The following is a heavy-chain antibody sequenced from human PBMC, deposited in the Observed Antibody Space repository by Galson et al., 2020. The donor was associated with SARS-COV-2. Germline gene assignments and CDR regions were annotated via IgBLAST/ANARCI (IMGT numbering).Heavy chain of an antibody. CDR2: IKEDGSEK. Sequence: GESLKISCAVSGFSISNYWMSWARQAPGKGLGWVDTIKEDGSEKNYVASVKGRFSISRDNAVDSLYLQMNSLRVEDTAVYYCTREDWQGGYWCQGTRVTVSS. D-gene: IGHD3-9*01. V-gene: IGHV3-7*01. CDR1: GFSISNYW. J-gene: IGHJ4*02. CDR3: TREDWQGGY.